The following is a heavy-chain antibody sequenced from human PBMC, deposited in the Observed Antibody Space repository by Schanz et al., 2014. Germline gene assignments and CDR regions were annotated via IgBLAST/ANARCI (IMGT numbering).Heavy chain of an antibody. D-gene: IGHD2-2*01. J-gene: IGHJ4*02. Sequence: QVLLVESGGGLVKPGGSLRLSCSASGFTFSDSFMSWIRQTPGKGLEWLSYISSSGNIIHYADSAKGRFTISRDNAKNSLYLQMTGLRAEDTAVYYCAAHETLSTTACYPSWGQGTLVAVSS. V-gene: IGHV3-11*01. CDR3: AAHETLSTTACYPS. CDR1: GFTFSDSF. CDR2: ISSSGNII.